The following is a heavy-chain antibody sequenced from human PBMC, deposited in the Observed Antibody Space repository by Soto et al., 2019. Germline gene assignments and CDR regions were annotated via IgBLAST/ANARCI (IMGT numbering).Heavy chain of an antibody. CDR3: AARAGSGYIDF. CDR2: IYYSGST. CDR1: GGSISSGGYY. V-gene: IGHV4-31*03. Sequence: SETLSLTCTVSGGSISSGGYYWSWIRQHPGKGLEWIGYIYYSGSTYYNPSLKSRVTISVDTSKNQFSLKLSSVTAADTAVYYCAARAGSGYIDFWGQGTLVTVSS. J-gene: IGHJ4*02. D-gene: IGHD3-22*01.